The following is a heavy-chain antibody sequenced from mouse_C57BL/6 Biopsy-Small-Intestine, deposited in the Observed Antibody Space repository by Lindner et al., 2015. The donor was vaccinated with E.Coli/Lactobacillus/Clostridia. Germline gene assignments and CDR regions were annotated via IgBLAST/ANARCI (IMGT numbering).Heavy chain of an antibody. D-gene: IGHD2-4*01. CDR2: IYPRSGES. Sequence: VQLQESGAELARPGASVNLSCKASGYTFTIYDITWVKQRAGQGLEWIGDIYPRSGESYYSEKFKDRATLIADKSSSTAYMELRSLTSEDSAVYFCTSPYENDEGFAYWGQGTLVTVSS. V-gene: IGHV1-81*01. CDR3: TSPYENDEGFAY. J-gene: IGHJ3*01. CDR1: GYTFTIYD.